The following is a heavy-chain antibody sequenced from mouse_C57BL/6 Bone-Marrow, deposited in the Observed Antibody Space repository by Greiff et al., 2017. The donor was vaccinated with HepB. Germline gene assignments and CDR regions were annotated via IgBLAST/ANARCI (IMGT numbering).Heavy chain of an antibody. V-gene: IGHV5-6*02. D-gene: IGHD6-1*01. Sequence: DVKLVESGGDLVKPGGSLKLSCAASGFTFSSYGMSWVRQTPDKRLEWVATISSGGSYTYYPDSVKGRFTISIDNAKNTMYLQMSSLTSEDTAMYYCARHDNGGYFEIWDTGTAVTVSS. CDR3: ARHDNGGYFEI. J-gene: IGHJ1*03. CDR2: ISSGGSYT. CDR1: GFTFSSYG.